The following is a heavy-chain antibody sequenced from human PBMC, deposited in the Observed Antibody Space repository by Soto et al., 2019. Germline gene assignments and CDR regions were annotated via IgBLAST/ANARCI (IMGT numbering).Heavy chain of an antibody. CDR3: AHSYGVGAQPVLFDY. Sequence: QITLKESGPTLVKPTQTLTLTCTFSGFSLSTSGVGVGWIRQPPGKALEWLALIYWDDDKRHSPSLKSRLTTTKDTPKTQVVLPMTNMDPVDTSTYYCAHSYGVGAQPVLFDYWGQGTLVTVSS. D-gene: IGHD3-10*01. CDR1: GFSLSTSGVG. CDR2: IYWDDDK. V-gene: IGHV2-5*02. J-gene: IGHJ4*02.